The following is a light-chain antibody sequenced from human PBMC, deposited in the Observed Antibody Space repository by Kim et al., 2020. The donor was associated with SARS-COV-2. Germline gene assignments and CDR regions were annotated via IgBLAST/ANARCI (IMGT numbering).Light chain of an antibody. Sequence: SSELTQDPAVSVALGQTVSFTCQGDSLRTYYAGWYQQKPGQAPVLVIYGKNNRPSGIPDRFSGSSSGDTASLTITGAQAEDDADYYCNSRDSSGNLFVFGAGTQVTVL. CDR1: SLRTYY. V-gene: IGLV3-19*01. CDR3: NSRDSSGNLFV. CDR2: GKN. J-gene: IGLJ1*01.